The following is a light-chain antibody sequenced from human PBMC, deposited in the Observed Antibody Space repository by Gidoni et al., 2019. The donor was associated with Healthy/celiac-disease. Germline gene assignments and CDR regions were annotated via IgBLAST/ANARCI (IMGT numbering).Light chain of an antibody. J-gene: IGKJ1*01. CDR2: GSS. CDR1: QSVSSSY. Sequence: EIVLTQSPGTLSLAPGERATLSCRASQSVSSSYLAWYQQKPGQAPRLLLYGSSSRATGIPDRFSGSGSGTDSTLTISRLGPEDFAVYYCQQYGRTFXXXTKVEIK. V-gene: IGKV3-20*01. CDR3: QQYGRT.